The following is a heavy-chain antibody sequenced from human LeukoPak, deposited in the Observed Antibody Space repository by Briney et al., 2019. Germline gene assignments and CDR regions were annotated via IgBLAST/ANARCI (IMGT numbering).Heavy chain of an antibody. CDR2: ISSSSSYI. J-gene: IGHJ4*02. CDR1: GFTFSSYS. V-gene: IGHV3-21*01. CDR3: ARDSGSSSWYPYYSDY. D-gene: IGHD6-13*01. Sequence: PGGSLRLSCAASGFTFSSYSMNWVRQAPGKGLEWVSSISSSSSYIYYADSVKGRFTISRDNAKNSLYLQMNSLRAEDTAVYYCARDSGSSSWYPYYSDYWGQGTLVTVSS.